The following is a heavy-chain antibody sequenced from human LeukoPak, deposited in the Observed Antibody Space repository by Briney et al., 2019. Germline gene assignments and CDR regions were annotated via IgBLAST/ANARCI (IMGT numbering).Heavy chain of an antibody. J-gene: IGHJ6*03. D-gene: IGHD6-6*01. CDR3: ARHPRGAARPGYYYYMDV. CDR2: IYTSGST. Sequence: SETLSLTCTVSGGSISSYYWSWIRQPPGKGLEWIGYIYTSGSTNYNPSLKSRVTISVDTSKNQFSLKLSSVTAAATAVYYCARHPRGAARPGYYYYMDVWGKGTTVTVSS. CDR1: GGSISSYY. V-gene: IGHV4-4*09.